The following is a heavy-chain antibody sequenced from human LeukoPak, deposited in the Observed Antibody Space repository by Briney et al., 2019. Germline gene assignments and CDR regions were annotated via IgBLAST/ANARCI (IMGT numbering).Heavy chain of an antibody. CDR3: AKDHDYYGSGSYYNSGNDAFDI. D-gene: IGHD3-10*01. CDR1: GFTFSDYY. V-gene: IGHV3-23*01. J-gene: IGHJ3*02. CDR2: ISGSGGST. Sequence: GGSLRLSCAASGFTFSDYYMSWIRQAPGKGLEWVSAISGSGGSTYYADSVKGRFTISRDNSKNTLYLQMNSLRAEDTAVYYCAKDHDYYGSGSYYNSGNDAFDIWGQGTMVTVSS.